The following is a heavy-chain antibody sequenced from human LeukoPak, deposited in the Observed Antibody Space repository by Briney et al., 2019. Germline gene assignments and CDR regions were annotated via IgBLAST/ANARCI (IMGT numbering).Heavy chain of an antibody. CDR2: IYTSGST. Sequence: SETLSLTCTVSGGSISSGSYFWSWIRQPAGKVLEWIGRIYTSGSTNYNPSLKSRVTISVDTSKNQFSLKLSSVTAADTAVYYCARGRIVATPYNWFDPWGQGTLVTVSS. D-gene: IGHD5-12*01. CDR1: GGSISSGSYF. V-gene: IGHV4-61*02. J-gene: IGHJ5*02. CDR3: ARGRIVATPYNWFDP.